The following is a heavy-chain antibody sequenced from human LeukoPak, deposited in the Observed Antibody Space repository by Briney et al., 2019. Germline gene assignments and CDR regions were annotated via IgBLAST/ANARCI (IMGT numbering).Heavy chain of an antibody. Sequence: GRSLRLSCAASGFTFSSYGMHWVRQAPGKGLEWVAVIWYDGSNKYYADSVKGRFTISRDNSKNTLYLQMNSLRAEDTAVYYCARDEDEGIVVVPAAIWGQGTMVTVSS. J-gene: IGHJ3*02. CDR2: IWYDGSNK. CDR3: ARDEDEGIVVVPAAI. CDR1: GFTFSSYG. D-gene: IGHD2-2*01. V-gene: IGHV3-33*01.